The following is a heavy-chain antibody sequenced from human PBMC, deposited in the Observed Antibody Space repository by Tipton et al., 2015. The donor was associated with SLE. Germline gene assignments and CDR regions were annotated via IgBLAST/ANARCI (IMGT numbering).Heavy chain of an antibody. CDR3: ARRETGSGSYSKWGFDY. CDR1: GDSVSSNSAA. J-gene: IGHJ4*02. Sequence: GLVKPSQTLSLTCAISGDSVSSNSAAWNWIRQSPSRGLEWLGRTYYRSKWYNDYAVSVKSRITINPDTSKNQFSLRLTSVTAADTAVYYCARRETGSGSYSKWGFDYWGQGTLVTVSS. V-gene: IGHV6-1*01. CDR2: TYYRSKWYN. D-gene: IGHD3-10*01.